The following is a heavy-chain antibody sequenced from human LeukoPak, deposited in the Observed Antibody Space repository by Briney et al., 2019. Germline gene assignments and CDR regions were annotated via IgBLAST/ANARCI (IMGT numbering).Heavy chain of an antibody. D-gene: IGHD6-13*01. CDR1: GFIFSTYA. V-gene: IGHV3-23*01. CDR2: ISGSGGST. Sequence: AGGSLRLSCATSGFIFSTYALSWVRQAPGKGLEWASSISGSGGSTYHADSVKGRFTISRDSSKNTLYLQMNSLRAEDPAIYYCARVIRAAPGKGYFDYWGQGTLVTVSS. CDR3: ARVIRAAPGKGYFDY. J-gene: IGHJ4*02.